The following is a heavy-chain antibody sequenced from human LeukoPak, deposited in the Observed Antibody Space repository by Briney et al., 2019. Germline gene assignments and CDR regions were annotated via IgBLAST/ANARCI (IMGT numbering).Heavy chain of an antibody. CDR2: ISYDGSNK. CDR1: GSTFSSYA. D-gene: IGHD2-21*02. Sequence: GRSLRLSRAASGSTFSSYAMHWVRQAPGKGLEWVAVISYDGSNKYYADSVKGRFTISRDNSKNTLYLQMNSLRAEDTAVYYCAVTDFDYWGQGTLVTVSS. CDR3: AVTDFDY. V-gene: IGHV3-30-3*01. J-gene: IGHJ4*02.